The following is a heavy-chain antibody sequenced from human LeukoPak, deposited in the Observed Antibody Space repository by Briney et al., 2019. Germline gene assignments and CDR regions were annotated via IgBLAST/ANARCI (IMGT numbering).Heavy chain of an antibody. Sequence: ASVKVSCKASGYTFTSYAMNWVRQAPGQGLEWMGWINTNTGNPTYAQGFTGRFVFSLDTSVSTAYLQISSLKAEDTAVYYCARALPRITMVRGVIPWFDPWGQGTLVTVSS. D-gene: IGHD3-10*01. CDR3: ARALPRITMVRGVIPWFDP. V-gene: IGHV7-4-1*02. CDR1: GYTFTSYA. CDR2: INTNTGNP. J-gene: IGHJ5*02.